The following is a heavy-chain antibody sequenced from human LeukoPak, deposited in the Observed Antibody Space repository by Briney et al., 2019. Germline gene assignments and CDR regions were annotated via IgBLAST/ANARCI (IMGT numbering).Heavy chain of an antibody. CDR2: IIPIFGTA. V-gene: IGHV1-69*13. J-gene: IGHJ5*02. Sequence: SVKVSCKASGGTFSSYAISWVRQAPGQGLERMGGIIPIFGTANYAQKFQGRVTITADESTSTAYMELSSLRSEDTAVYYCARDSDSGSYYGWFDPWGQGTLVTVSS. D-gene: IGHD1-26*01. CDR3: ARDSDSGSYYGWFDP. CDR1: GGTFSSYA.